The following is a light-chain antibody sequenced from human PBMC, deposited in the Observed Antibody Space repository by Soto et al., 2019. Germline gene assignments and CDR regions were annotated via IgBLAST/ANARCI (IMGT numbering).Light chain of an antibody. CDR2: EVN. CDR3: SSFADNNGV. CDR1: SSDVGGYNY. V-gene: IGLV2-8*01. J-gene: IGLJ3*02. Sequence: QSALTQPPSASGSPGQSVTISCTGTSSDVGGYNYVSWYQHHPGKAPKLMIFEVNKRPSGVPDRFSGSKSGNTASLTVSGLQAEDEADYYCSSFADNNGVFGGGTKLTVL.